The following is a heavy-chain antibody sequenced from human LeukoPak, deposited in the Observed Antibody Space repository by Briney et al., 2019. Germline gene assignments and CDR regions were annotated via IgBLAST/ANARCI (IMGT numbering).Heavy chain of an antibody. CDR3: ARGSYSGYDY. D-gene: IGHD5-12*01. CDR1: GVTVSSNH. CDR2: IYSGGST. V-gene: IGHV3-66*01. J-gene: IGHJ4*02. Sequence: PGGSLRLSCAASGVTVSSNHMSWVRQAPGKGLEWVAVIYSGGSTYYADSVKGSFTIARDNSKNTLHLQMNSLRAEDTAVYYCARGSYSGYDYWGQGTLVTVSS.